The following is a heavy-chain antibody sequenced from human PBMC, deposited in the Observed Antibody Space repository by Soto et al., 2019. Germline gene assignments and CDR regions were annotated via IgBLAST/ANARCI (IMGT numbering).Heavy chain of an antibody. J-gene: IGHJ4*02. D-gene: IGHD5-18*01. Sequence: SETLSLTCTVSGGSISSYYWSWIRQPPGKGLEWIGYIYYSGSTNYNPSLKSRVTISVDTSKNQFSLKLSSVTAADTAVYYCARGAAMVYFDYWGQGTLVTVSS. V-gene: IGHV4-59*01. CDR3: ARGAAMVYFDY. CDR2: IYYSGST. CDR1: GGSISSYY.